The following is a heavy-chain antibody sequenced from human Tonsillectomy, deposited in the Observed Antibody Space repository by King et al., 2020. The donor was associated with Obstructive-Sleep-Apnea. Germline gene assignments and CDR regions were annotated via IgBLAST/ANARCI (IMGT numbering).Heavy chain of an antibody. D-gene: IGHD3-10*01. J-gene: IGHJ4*02. CDR3: ARALWFGELLYFDY. CDR1: GYPFTNCA. Sequence: QLVQSGAEVKKPGASVKVSCKASGYPFTNCAITWVRQAPGQGLEWMGWISTYNGNTNYDQKLQGRVTLTTDTSTSTAYMELRSLRSDDTAVYYCARALWFGELLYFDYWGQGTLVTVSS. V-gene: IGHV1-18*04. CDR2: ISTYNGNT.